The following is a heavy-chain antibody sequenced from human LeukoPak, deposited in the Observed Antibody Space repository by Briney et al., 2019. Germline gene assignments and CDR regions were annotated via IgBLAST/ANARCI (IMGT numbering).Heavy chain of an antibody. CDR2: INHSGST. J-gene: IGHJ4*02. V-gene: IGHV4-34*01. Sequence: NPSETLSLTCAVYGGSFSGYYWSWIRQPPGKGLEWIGEINHSGSTNYNPSLKSRVTISVDTSKNQFSLKLSSVTAADTAVYYCARRGGYDILNGFYYYWGQGTLVTVSS. CDR1: GGSFSGYY. D-gene: IGHD3-9*01. CDR3: ARRGGYDILNGFYYY.